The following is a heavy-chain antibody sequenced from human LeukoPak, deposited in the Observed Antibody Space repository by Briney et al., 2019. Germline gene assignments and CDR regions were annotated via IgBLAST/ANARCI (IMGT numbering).Heavy chain of an antibody. J-gene: IGHJ4*02. CDR1: GFTFSSYG. Sequence: GGSLRLSCAASGFTFSSYGMSWVRQAPGKGLEWVSGLSGSGGNTYYADSVKGRFTISRDNAKNTLYLQMNSLRAEDTAVYYCARNKRGDYWGQGTLVTVSS. CDR2: LSGSGGNT. D-gene: IGHD5-24*01. CDR3: ARNKRGDY. V-gene: IGHV3-23*01.